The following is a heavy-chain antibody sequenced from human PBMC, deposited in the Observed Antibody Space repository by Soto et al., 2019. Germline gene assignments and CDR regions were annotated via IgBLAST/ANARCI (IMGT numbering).Heavy chain of an antibody. CDR3: ARLGVEVRGVNLDY. J-gene: IGHJ4*02. CDR1: GGSISSSSYY. CDR2: IYYSGST. V-gene: IGHV4-39*01. D-gene: IGHD3-10*01. Sequence: SETLSLTCTVSGGSISSSSYYWGWIRQPPGKGLEWIGSIYYSGSTYYNPSLKSRVTISVDTSKNQFSLKLSSVTAADTAVYYCARLGVEVRGVNLDYWGQGTLVTVSS.